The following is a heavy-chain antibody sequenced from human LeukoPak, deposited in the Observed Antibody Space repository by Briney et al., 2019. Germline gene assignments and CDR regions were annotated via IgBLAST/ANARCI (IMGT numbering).Heavy chain of an antibody. CDR2: ISYDGSNK. CDR1: GFTFSSYG. D-gene: IGHD5-24*01. Sequence: GGSLRLSCAASGFTFSSYGMHWARQAPGKGLEWVAVISYDGSNKYYADSVKGRFTISRDNSKNTLYLQMNSLRAEDTAVYYCAKDAAKMATIRNYFDYWGQGTLVTVSS. CDR3: AKDAAKMATIRNYFDY. J-gene: IGHJ4*02. V-gene: IGHV3-30*18.